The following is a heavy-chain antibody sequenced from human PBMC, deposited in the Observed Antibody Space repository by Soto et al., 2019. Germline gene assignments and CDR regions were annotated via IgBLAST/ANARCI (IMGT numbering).Heavy chain of an antibody. V-gene: IGHV1-69*02. CDR3: AVRTFYGSGLNAFDI. J-gene: IGHJ3*02. CDR2: IIPILGIA. Sequence: QVQLVQSGAEVKKPGSSVKVSCKASGGTFSSYTISWVRQAPGQGLEWMGRIIPILGIANYAQKFQGRVTITADKSTSTAYMELSSLRSEDTAGYYCAVRTFYGSGLNAFDIWGQGTMVTVSS. D-gene: IGHD3-10*01. CDR1: GGTFSSYT.